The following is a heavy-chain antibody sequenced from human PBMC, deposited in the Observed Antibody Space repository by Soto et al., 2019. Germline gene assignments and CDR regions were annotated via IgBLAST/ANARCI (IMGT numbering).Heavy chain of an antibody. CDR2: IYHSGST. CDR1: GGSISSGGYS. CDR3: ARMSNVVVPATSPYYYYYGMDV. V-gene: IGHV4-30-2*01. Sequence: QLQLQESGSGLVKPSQTLSLTCAVSGGSISSGGYSWSWIRQPPGKGLEWIGYIYHSGSTYYNPSLKSRVTISVDRSKNQFSLKLSSVTAADTAVSYCARMSNVVVPATSPYYYYYGMDVWGQGTTVTVSS. J-gene: IGHJ6*02. D-gene: IGHD2-2*01.